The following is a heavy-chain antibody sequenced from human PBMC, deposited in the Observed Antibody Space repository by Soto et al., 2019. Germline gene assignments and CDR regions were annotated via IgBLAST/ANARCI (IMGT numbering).Heavy chain of an antibody. Sequence: SETLSLTCSVSGASFTSAVYYCSWIRQLPGKGLEWIGYIQNSVSTIYSPSLKSRATISVDTSKNQFSLRLSSVTAADTAMYYCAMSRSGILDSWGQGTLVTVSS. V-gene: IGHV4-31*03. D-gene: IGHD6-19*01. CDR2: IQNSVST. J-gene: IGHJ5*01. CDR3: AMSRSGILDS. CDR1: GASFTSAVYY.